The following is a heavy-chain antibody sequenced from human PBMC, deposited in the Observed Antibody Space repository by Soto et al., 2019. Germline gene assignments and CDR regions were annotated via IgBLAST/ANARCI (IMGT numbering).Heavy chain of an antibody. CDR1: GFTFSNAW. Sequence: EVQLVDSGGGMVKPGGSLTLSCAASGFTFSNAWMSWVRQAPGKGLEWVGRIKSKTDGETTDYAAPVKGRFTISRDDSQNTMYLQMNSLQIEDTAVYYCTLHIVVVTSVHNYFNHWGQGTLVTVSS. CDR2: IKSKTDGETT. CDR3: TLHIVVVTSVHNYFNH. V-gene: IGHV3-15*01. J-gene: IGHJ4*02. D-gene: IGHD2-21*02.